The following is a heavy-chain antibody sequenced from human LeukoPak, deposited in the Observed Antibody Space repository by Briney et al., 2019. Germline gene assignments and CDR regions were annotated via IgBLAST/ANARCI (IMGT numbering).Heavy chain of an antibody. CDR1: GFTFSAYG. CDR3: ARLDSGRDYFDY. J-gene: IGHJ4*02. D-gene: IGHD6-25*01. CDR2: ISDSGGRA. V-gene: IGHV3-48*04. Sequence: GGSLRLSCAASGFTFSAYGMSWVRQAPGKGLEWVSGISDSGGRANYADSVKGRFTISRDNAKNSLYLQMNSLRAEDTAVYYCARLDSGRDYFDYWGQGTLVTVSS.